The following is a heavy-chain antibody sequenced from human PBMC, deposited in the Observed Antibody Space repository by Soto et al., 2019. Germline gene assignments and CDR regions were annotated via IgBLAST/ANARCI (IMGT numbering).Heavy chain of an antibody. CDR3: AIVCGYSGYDWKGMDV. CDR1: GGTFSSYA. D-gene: IGHD5-12*01. CDR2: IIPIFGTA. J-gene: IGHJ6*02. V-gene: IGHV1-69*13. Sequence: ASVKVSCKASGGTFSSYAISWVRQAPGQGLEWMGGIIPIFGTANYAQKFQGRVTITADESTSTAYMELSSLRSEDTAVYYCAIVCGYSGYDWKGMDVWAQGTTVPVSS.